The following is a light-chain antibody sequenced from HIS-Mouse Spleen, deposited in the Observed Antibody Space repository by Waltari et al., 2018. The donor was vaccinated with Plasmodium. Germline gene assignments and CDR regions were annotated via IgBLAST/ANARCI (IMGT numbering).Light chain of an antibody. CDR3: CSYAGSSTLV. Sequence: QSALTQPASVSGSPGQSIPISCPGTSRDVGRYNLFSWYQQHPGKAPKLMIDEGSKRPSGVSNRFSGSKSGNTASLTISGLQAEDEADYYCCSYAGSSTLVFGGGTKLTVL. V-gene: IGLV2-23*01. CDR2: EGS. CDR1: SRDVGRYNL. J-gene: IGLJ2*01.